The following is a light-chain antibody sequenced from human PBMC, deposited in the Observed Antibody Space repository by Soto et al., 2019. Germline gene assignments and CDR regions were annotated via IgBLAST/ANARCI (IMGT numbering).Light chain of an antibody. J-gene: IGKJ3*01. Sequence: DSQKTECPCSMYASVGDGVTITCRASERITTYLAWYQQQPGKAPKLLIYAASSLQSGVPSRFSGSGSGTEFTLTISNLQPEDFATYYCQQANRPPLTSGVGIKADIK. CDR3: QQANRPPLT. CDR2: AAS. V-gene: IGKV1-12*01. CDR1: ERITTY.